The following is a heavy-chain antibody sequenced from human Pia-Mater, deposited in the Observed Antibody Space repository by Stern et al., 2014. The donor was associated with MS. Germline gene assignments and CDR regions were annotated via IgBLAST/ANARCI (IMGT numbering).Heavy chain of an antibody. V-gene: IGHV3-13*01. CDR3: ARGHSSGWSPYYFDY. J-gene: IGHJ4*02. CDR2: IGTAGDT. D-gene: IGHD6-19*01. Sequence: EVQLVESGGGLVQPGGSLRLSCAASGFTFSSYDMHWVRQATGKGLEWASAIGTAGDTYYPGSVKGRFTISRENAKNSLYLQMNSLRAGDTAVYYCARGHSSGWSPYYFDYWGQGTLVTVSS. CDR1: GFTFSSYD.